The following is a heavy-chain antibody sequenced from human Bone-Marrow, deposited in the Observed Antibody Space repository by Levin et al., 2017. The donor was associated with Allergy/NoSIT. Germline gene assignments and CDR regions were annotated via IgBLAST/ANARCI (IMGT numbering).Heavy chain of an antibody. Sequence: TGGSLRLSCAVSGFTFSEYSMNWVRQAPGKGLEWLSYTSGTSSHIYYADSVKGRFTISRDNCKNSLFLQLHSLRAEDTAVYFCARGSGFYFASDAFDLWGQGTMVTVSS. CDR2: TSGTSSHI. D-gene: IGHD6-19*01. CDR3: ARGSGFYFASDAFDL. CDR1: GFTFSEYS. V-gene: IGHV3-48*01. J-gene: IGHJ3*01.